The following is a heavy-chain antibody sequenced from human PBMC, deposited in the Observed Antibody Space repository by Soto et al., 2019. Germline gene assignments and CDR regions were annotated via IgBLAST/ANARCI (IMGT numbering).Heavy chain of an antibody. CDR2: IYYRGST. Sequence: QVQLQESGPGLVKPSETLSLTCTVSGGSIGSYYWSWIRQPPGKGLEWIGFIYYRGSTNYNPSLKSRVTISVDTSKTQFFLKLTSVTPADTAVYYCARGGPGYGDRIFEYWGQGTLVTVSS. CDR1: GGSIGSYY. J-gene: IGHJ4*02. D-gene: IGHD4-17*01. CDR3: ARGGPGYGDRIFEY. V-gene: IGHV4-59*01.